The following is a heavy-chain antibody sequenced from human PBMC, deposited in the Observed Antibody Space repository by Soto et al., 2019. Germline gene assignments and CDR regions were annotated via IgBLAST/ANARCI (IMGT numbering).Heavy chain of an antibody. CDR1: GFTFSSYG. V-gene: IGHV3-30*03. CDR2: ISNNGSKK. CDR3: ADPGSTELDV. Sequence: GGSLRLSCVASGFTFSSYGIHWVRQAPGKGLEWVAVISNNGSKKYYAASVKGRFTISRDNSKNMLYLQMNSLRAEDTAVYSCADPGSTELDVWGRGTTVAIS. D-gene: IGHD3-10*01. J-gene: IGHJ6*02.